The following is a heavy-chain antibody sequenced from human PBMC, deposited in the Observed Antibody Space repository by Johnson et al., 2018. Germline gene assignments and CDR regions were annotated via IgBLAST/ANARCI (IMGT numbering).Heavy chain of an antibody. V-gene: IGHV3-23*04. D-gene: IGHD4-17*01. CDR3: GKEQMTTGDAFDI. CDR2: ISGSGGST. J-gene: IGHJ3*02. Sequence: VQLVQSGGGLVQPGGSLRLSCAASGFTFSSYAMSWVRQAPGKGLEWVSAISGSGGSTSYADSGKGRFTISRDNSQNTLDMQMNSMRAEDTGVYYCGKEQMTTGDAFDIWGQGTMVTVSS. CDR1: GFTFSSYA.